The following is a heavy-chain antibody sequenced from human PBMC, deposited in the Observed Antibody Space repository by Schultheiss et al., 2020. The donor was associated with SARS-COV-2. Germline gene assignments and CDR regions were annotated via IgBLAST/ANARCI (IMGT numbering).Heavy chain of an antibody. J-gene: IGHJ4*02. D-gene: IGHD5-24*01. CDR3: ARATDGYNWGFDY. CDR1: GGSISSYY. CDR2: IYYSGST. Sequence: SETLSLTCTVSGGSISSYYWSWIRQPPGKGLEWIGYIYYSGSTYYNPSLKSRVTISVDRSKNQFSLKLSSVTAADTAVYYCARATDGYNWGFDYWGQGTLVTVSS. V-gene: IGHV4-59*12.